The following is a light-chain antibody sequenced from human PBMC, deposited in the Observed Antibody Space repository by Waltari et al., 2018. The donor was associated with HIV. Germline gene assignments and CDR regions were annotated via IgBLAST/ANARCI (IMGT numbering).Light chain of an antibody. CDR3: MQALQTPYT. CDR1: QSLLHSNGYKY. CDR2: LGS. J-gene: IGKJ2*01. Sequence: DIVMTQSPLSLPVTPGEPASISCRSSQSLLHSNGYKYLDWYLQKPGQSPHLLIYLGSNRASGVPDRFSGSGSGTDFTLKITRVEAEDVGVYYCMQALQTPYTFGQGPSWRSN. V-gene: IGKV2-28*01.